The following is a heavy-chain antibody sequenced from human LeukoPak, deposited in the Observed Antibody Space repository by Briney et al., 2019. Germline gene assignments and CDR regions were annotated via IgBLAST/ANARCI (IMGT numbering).Heavy chain of an antibody. CDR1: GFTFTNYA. CDR3: AKQFVDI. Sequence: PGGSLRLSCAASGFTFTNYAMNWVRQAPGKGLEWVSSISGSGDDTSYADSVKGRFTISRDNSRNTLYLQMSSLRAEDTAVYYCAKQFVDIWGQGTLVTVSS. J-gene: IGHJ5*02. V-gene: IGHV3-23*01. D-gene: IGHD5-24*01. CDR2: ISGSGDDT.